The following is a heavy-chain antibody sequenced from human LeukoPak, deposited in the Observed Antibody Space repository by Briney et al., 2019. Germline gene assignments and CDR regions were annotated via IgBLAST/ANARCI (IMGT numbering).Heavy chain of an antibody. V-gene: IGHV4-39*02. CDR3: AREYYYDSSGYRY. J-gene: IGHJ4*02. D-gene: IGHD3-22*01. CDR2: IYYSGST. Sequence: SETLSLTCTVSGGSISSSSYYWGWIRQPPGKGLEWIGSIYYSGSTYYNPSLKSRVTISVDTSKSQFSLKLSSVTAADTAVYYCAREYYYDSSGYRYWGQGTLVTVSS. CDR1: GGSISSSSYY.